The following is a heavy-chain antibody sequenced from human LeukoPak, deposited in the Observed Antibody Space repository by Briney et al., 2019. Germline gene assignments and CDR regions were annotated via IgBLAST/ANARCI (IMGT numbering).Heavy chain of an antibody. CDR2: ISSSSSYI. CDR3: AREVGMATIKFDY. Sequence: GGSLRLSCAASGFTLSSYAMSWVRQAPGKVLEWVSSISSSSSYIYYADSVKGRFTISRDNAKNSLYLQMNSLRAEDTAVYYCAREVGMATIKFDYWGQGTLVTVSS. J-gene: IGHJ4*02. D-gene: IGHD5-24*01. V-gene: IGHV3-21*01. CDR1: GFTLSSYA.